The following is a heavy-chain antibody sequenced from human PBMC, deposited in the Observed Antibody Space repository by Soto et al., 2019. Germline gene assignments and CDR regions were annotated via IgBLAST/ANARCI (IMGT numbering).Heavy chain of an antibody. CDR1: GVSINSYY. CDR3: ARTYDNSGPNSGGYAFDI. Sequence: QVQLQESGPGLVKPSETLSFTCTVSGVSINSYYWSWIRQPPGKGLEWIAYFYKSGTTNYNPSLKRRVTISVDTSKNQFSLKLSSVAAADTAVYYCARTYDNSGPNSGGYAFDIWGQGTMLTVSS. D-gene: IGHD3-22*01. CDR2: FYKSGTT. J-gene: IGHJ3*02. V-gene: IGHV4-59*01.